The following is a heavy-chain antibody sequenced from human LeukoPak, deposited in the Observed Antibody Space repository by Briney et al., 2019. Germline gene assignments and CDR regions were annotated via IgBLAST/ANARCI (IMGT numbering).Heavy chain of an antibody. CDR3: ARQLWFGELYTGYFDY. CDR1: GFTLSSYI. CDR2: ISGSSSYI. Sequence: PGGSLTLSCAASGFTLSSYIMNWVRQAPGKGLEWVSSISGSSSYIYYADSVKGRFTISRDNAKKSLFLQMNSLRAEDTAVYYCARQLWFGELYTGYFDYWGQGTLVTVSS. J-gene: IGHJ4*02. V-gene: IGHV3-21*01. D-gene: IGHD3-10*01.